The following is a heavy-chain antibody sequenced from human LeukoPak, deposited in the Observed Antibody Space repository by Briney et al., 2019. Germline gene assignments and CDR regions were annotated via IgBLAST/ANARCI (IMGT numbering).Heavy chain of an antibody. V-gene: IGHV1-2*04. D-gene: IGHD3-22*01. CDR3: ASRYYYDSSGYSPLSVYYYGMDA. Sequence: ASVKASCKASGYTFTGYYMHWVRQAPGQGLEWMGWINPNSGGTNYAQKFQGWVTMTRDTSISTAYMELSSLRSEDTAVYYCASRYYYDSSGYSPLSVYYYGMDAWGQGTTVTVSS. J-gene: IGHJ6*02. CDR2: INPNSGGT. CDR1: GYTFTGYY.